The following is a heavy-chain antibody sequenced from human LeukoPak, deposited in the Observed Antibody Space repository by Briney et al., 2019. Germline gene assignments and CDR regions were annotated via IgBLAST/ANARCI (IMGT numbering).Heavy chain of an antibody. Sequence: ASVKVSCKASGYTSTNYGIGWVRQAPGQGLEWMGWMNPNSGNTGYAQKFQGRVTITRNTSTSTAYMELSSLRSEDTAVYYCARSTTEFDPWGQGTLVTVSS. V-gene: IGHV1-8*03. J-gene: IGHJ5*02. CDR1: GYTSTNYG. D-gene: IGHD1-26*01. CDR2: MNPNSGNT. CDR3: ARSTTEFDP.